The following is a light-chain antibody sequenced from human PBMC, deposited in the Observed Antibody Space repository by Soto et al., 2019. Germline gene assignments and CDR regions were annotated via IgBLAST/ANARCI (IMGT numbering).Light chain of an antibody. CDR2: DAS. J-gene: IGKJ4*01. V-gene: IGKV3-11*01. Sequence: EIVLTQSPATLSLSPGERATLSCRASQSVSSYLAWYQQKPGQAPRLLMYDASNRATGIPARFSGRGSGTDFTLTSGSLEPEDFAVYYCQQRSNWPLTSGGGTKVEIK. CDR1: QSVSSY. CDR3: QQRSNWPLT.